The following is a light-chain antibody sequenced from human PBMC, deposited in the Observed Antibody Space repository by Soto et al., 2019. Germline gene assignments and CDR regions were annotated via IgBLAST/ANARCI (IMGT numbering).Light chain of an antibody. J-gene: IGKJ5*01. V-gene: IGKV1-9*01. CDR1: QGISSF. Sequence: DIQLTQSPSFLSASVGDGVTITCRASQGISSFLAWYQQEPGKAPNLLIYAGSTLQSGVPSRFSGSGSGTEFTLTISSLQPEDFATYYCQQLNSYPITFGQGTRLEIK. CDR3: QQLNSYPIT. CDR2: AGS.